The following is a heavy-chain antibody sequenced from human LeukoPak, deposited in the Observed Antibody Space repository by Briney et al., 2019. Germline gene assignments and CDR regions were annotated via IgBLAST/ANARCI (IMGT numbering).Heavy chain of an antibody. Sequence: GSLRLSCAASGFTFSSYSMNWARQAPGKGLEWVSSISSSSSYIYYADSVKGRFTISRDNAKNSLYLQMNSLRAEDTAVYYCARAEGAAAGFRGQGTLVTVSS. CDR2: ISSSSSYI. V-gene: IGHV3-21*01. CDR1: GFTFSSYS. CDR3: ARAEGAAAGF. J-gene: IGHJ4*02. D-gene: IGHD6-13*01.